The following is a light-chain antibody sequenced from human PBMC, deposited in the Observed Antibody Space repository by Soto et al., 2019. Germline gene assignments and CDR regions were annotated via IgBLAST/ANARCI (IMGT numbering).Light chain of an antibody. CDR1: QSVSTW. CDR2: DAS. CDR3: QKYNSYPIN. V-gene: IGKV1-5*01. Sequence: DIQMTHSPSTLSASVLDSVTVTFRASQSVSTWLAWYQQKPGKAPKLLISDASSFESGVPSRFSGSGSGTEITLTISSLQPDDFATYYCQKYNSYPINFGQGTRLEIK. J-gene: IGKJ5*01.